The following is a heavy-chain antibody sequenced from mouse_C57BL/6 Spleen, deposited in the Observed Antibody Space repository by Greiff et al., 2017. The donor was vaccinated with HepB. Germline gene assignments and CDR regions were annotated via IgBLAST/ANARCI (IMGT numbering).Heavy chain of an antibody. CDR2: ISDGGSYT. CDR3: EREDGYWFAY. J-gene: IGHJ3*01. V-gene: IGHV5-4*01. CDR1: GFTFSSYA. Sequence: EVQLVESGGGLVKPGGSLKLSCAASGFTFSSYAMSWVRQTPEKRLEWVATISDGGSYTYYPDNVKGRFTISRDNAKNNLYLQMSHLKSKDTDMYSSEREDGYWFAYWGQGTLVTVSA. D-gene: IGHD2-3*01.